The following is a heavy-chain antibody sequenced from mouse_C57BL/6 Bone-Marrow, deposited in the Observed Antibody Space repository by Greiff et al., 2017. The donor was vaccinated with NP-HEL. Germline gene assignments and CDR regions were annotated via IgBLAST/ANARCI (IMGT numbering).Heavy chain of an antibody. J-gene: IGHJ1*03. CDR3: ARDYYGSSYVRYFDV. CDR1: GYTFTDYY. Sequence: VQLQQSGPVLVKPGASVKMSCKASGYTFTDYYMNWVKQSHGKSLEWIGVINPYNGGTSYNQKFKGKATLTVDKSSSTAYMELNSLTSEDSAVYYCARDYYGSSYVRYFDVWGTGTTVTVSS. V-gene: IGHV1-19*01. D-gene: IGHD1-1*01. CDR2: INPYNGGT.